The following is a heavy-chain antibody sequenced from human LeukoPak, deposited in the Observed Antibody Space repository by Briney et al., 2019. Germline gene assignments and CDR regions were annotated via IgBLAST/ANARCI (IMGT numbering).Heavy chain of an antibody. Sequence: GGSLRLSCAASGLTVSSNYMTRVRQAPGKDLEWVSAIYNGGSIYYADSVKGRFTISTDNSKNTLYLQMNSLRAEDTAMYYCARRGLYYDSSAYSHYSFDYWGQGTLVTVSS. CDR2: IYNGGSI. CDR1: GLTVSSNY. J-gene: IGHJ4*02. V-gene: IGHV3-53*01. D-gene: IGHD3-22*01. CDR3: ARRGLYYDSSAYSHYSFDY.